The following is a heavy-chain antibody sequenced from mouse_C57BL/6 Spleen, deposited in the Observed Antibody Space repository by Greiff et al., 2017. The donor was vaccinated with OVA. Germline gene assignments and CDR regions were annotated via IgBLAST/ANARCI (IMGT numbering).Heavy chain of an antibody. J-gene: IGHJ4*01. CDR3: ARVSMDY. CDR2: ISYSGST. CDR1: GYSITSGYD. V-gene: IGHV3-1*01. Sequence: VQLQQSGPGMVKPSQSLSLTCTVTGYSITSGYDWHWIRHFPGNKLEWMGYISYSGSTKSNPSLTSRISITHDTSKNHFFLKLNSGTTDDTATYYCARVSMDYWGQGTSVTVSS.